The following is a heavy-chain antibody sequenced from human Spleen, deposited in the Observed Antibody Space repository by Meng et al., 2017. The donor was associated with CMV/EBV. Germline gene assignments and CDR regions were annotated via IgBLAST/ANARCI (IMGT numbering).Heavy chain of an antibody. J-gene: IGHJ4*02. Sequence: QVPLQQWGPGLLKPSGTLSLTCAVYGGSFSSYYWCCFRQHPGKRVEGMGEINHSGSTNYNPSLQSRVTITVDTTKNQFSLQLSSVTAADTAVDYCARGDATVAFDYWGQGTLVTVSS. CDR3: ARGDATVAFDY. CDR2: INHSGST. D-gene: IGHD4-23*01. V-gene: IGHV4-34*01. CDR1: GGSFSSYY.